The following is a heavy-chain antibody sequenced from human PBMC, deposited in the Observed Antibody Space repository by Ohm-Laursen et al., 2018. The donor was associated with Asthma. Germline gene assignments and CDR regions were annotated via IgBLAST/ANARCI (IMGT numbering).Heavy chain of an antibody. CDR1: GFTFSSYG. J-gene: IGHJ4*02. CDR3: ARFQQLDNYFDY. V-gene: IGHV3-30*03. Sequence: SLRLSCTASGFTFSSYGMHWVRQAPGKGLEWVAVISYDGSNKYYADSVKGRFTISRDNSKNTLYLQMNSLRAEDTAVYYCARFQQLDNYFDYWGQGTLVTVSS. D-gene: IGHD6-13*01. CDR2: ISYDGSNK.